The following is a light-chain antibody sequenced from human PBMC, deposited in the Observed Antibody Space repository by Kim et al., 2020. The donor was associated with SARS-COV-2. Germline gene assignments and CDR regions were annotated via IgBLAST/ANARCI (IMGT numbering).Light chain of an antibody. V-gene: IGKV1-5*01. Sequence: ASVGGRVTITCRASQSISSWLAWYQQKQGKAPKLLIYDAASLESGVPSRFSGSGSGTEFTLTISSLQPDDFATYYCQQYNSYAWTFGQGTKVDIK. J-gene: IGKJ1*01. CDR1: QSISSW. CDR2: DAA. CDR3: QQYNSYAWT.